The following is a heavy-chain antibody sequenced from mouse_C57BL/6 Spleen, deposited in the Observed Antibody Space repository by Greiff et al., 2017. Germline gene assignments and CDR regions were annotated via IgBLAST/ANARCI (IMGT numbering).Heavy chain of an antibody. D-gene: IGHD4-1*01. CDR1: GYTFTSYG. CDR3: ARGGNWDGFAY. J-gene: IGHJ3*01. CDR2: IYPRSGNN. V-gene: IGHV1-81*01. Sequence: LVESGAELARPGASVKLSCKASGYTFTSYGISWVKQRTGQGLEWIGEIYPRSGNNYYNEKFKGKATLTADKSSSTAYMELRSLTSEDSAVYFCARGGNWDGFAYWGQGTLVTVSA.